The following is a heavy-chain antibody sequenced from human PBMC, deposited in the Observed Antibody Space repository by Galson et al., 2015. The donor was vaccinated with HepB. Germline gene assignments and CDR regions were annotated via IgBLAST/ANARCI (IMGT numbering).Heavy chain of an antibody. D-gene: IGHD2-15*01. Sequence: SLRLSCAASGFTFSNYGMHWVRQAPGKGLEWLAVIWYDGSNHCYADSVKGRFTISRDNSKSTLYLQMNSLRAEDTAVYYCAREGRVAITCFDYWGQGTLVTVSS. CDR1: GFTFSNYG. J-gene: IGHJ4*02. V-gene: IGHV3-33*01. CDR2: IWYDGSNH. CDR3: AREGRVAITCFDY.